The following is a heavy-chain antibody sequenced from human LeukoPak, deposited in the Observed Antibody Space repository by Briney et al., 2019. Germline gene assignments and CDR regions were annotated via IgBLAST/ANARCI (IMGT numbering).Heavy chain of an antibody. CDR1: GGSMSSGGYY. J-gene: IGHJ4*02. V-gene: IGHV4-31*03. Sequence: PSETRSLTCTVSGGSMSSGGYYWSWIRQHPGRGLEWIGYIYYSGSTNYNPSLKSRLTISVDTSKNQFSLKPSSVTAADTAVYYCARDSDSSGYYFGSWGQGPLVTVSS. CDR3: ARDSDSSGYYFGS. CDR2: IYYSGST. D-gene: IGHD3-22*01.